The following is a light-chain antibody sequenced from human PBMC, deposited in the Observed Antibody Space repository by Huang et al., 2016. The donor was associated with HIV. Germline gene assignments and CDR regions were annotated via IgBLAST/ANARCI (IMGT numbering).Light chain of an antibody. Sequence: IQLTQSPSSLSASVGDRVSITCRASQDISNYLAWYQQKPGKAPKVLIYGASTLQSGVPSRCSGSGSGTHFTLTISSLQPEDFATYYCQQFNSYPSVTFGQGTRLEMK. CDR2: GAS. V-gene: IGKV1-9*01. J-gene: IGKJ5*01. CDR1: QDISNY. CDR3: QQFNSYPSVT.